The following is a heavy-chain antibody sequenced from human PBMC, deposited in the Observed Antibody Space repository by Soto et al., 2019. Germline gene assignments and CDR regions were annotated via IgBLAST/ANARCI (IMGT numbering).Heavy chain of an antibody. Sequence: SETLSLTCTVSGGSISSYYWSWIWQPPGKGLEWIGYIYYSGSTNYNPSLKSRVTISVDTSKNQFSLKLSSVTAADTAVYYCARSRDGYNYYYYGMDVWGQGTTVTVSS. D-gene: IGHD5-12*01. CDR1: GGSISSYY. CDR3: ARSRDGYNYYYYGMDV. V-gene: IGHV4-59*01. J-gene: IGHJ6*02. CDR2: IYYSGST.